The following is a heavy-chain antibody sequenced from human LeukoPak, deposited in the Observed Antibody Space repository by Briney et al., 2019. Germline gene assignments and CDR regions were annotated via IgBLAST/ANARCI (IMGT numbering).Heavy chain of an antibody. D-gene: IGHD6-13*01. CDR2: ISYDGSNK. CDR1: GFTFSSYA. V-gene: IGHV3-30*01. CDR3: ASSYSGSWNYYYYYMDV. Sequence: PGRSLRLSCAASGFTFSSYAMHWVRQAPGKGLEWVAVISYDGSNKYYADSVKGRFTISRDNSKNTLYLQMNSLRAEDTAVYYCASSYSGSWNYYYYYMDVWGKGTTVTVSS. J-gene: IGHJ6*03.